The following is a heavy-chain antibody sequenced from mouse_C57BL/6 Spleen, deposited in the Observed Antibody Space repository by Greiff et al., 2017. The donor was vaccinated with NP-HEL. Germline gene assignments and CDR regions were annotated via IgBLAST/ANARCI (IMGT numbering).Heavy chain of an antibody. CDR1: GYAFSSSW. D-gene: IGHD2-3*01. J-gene: IGHJ2*01. V-gene: IGHV1-82*01. CDR3: ASGTDGYSYYFDY. Sequence: VQLQQSGPELVKPGASVKISCKASGYAFSSSWMNWVKQRPGKGREWIGRIYPGAGDTNYKGKFKGKATLTADKSSSTAYMQLSSLTSEDSAVYFCASGTDGYSYYFDYWGQGTTLTVSS. CDR2: IYPGAGDT.